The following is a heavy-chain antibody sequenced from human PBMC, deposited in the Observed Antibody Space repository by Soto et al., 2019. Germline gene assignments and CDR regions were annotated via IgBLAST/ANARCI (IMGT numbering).Heavy chain of an antibody. CDR1: DGCICRSWSY. CDR2: IYYSGST. Sequence: SETMSLACTVSDGCICRSWSYYAWIRQPPGKGLEWIATIYYSGSTYYNPSLESRVTMSVDTSKNQFSLKLSSVTAADTAVYYCARHGDDSTGYYYPFDSWGQGTLVTVSS. V-gene: IGHV4-39*01. J-gene: IGHJ4*02. D-gene: IGHD3-22*01. CDR3: ARHGDDSTGYYYPFDS.